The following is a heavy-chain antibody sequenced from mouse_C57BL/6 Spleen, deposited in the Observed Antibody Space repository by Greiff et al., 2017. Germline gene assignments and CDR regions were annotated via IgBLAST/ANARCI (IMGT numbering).Heavy chain of an antibody. Sequence: QVQLQQSGPELVKPGASVKLSCKASGYAFSSSWMNWVKQRPGKGLEWIGRIYPGDGDTNYNGKFKGKATLTADKSSSTAYMQLSSLTSADSAVYFCAREALLLRYFDYWGQGTTLTVSS. CDR1: GYAFSSSW. V-gene: IGHV1-82*01. D-gene: IGHD1-1*01. J-gene: IGHJ2*01. CDR3: AREALLLRYFDY. CDR2: IYPGDGDT.